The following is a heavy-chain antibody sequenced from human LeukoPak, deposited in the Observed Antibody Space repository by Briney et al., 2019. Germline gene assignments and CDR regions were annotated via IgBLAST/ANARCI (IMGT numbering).Heavy chain of an antibody. CDR3: ARESPTYSSGWYKDF. V-gene: IGHV4-4*07. J-gene: IGHJ4*02. D-gene: IGHD6-19*01. CDR2: IYISGST. CDR1: GGSISYYY. Sequence: KPSETLSLTCTVSGGSISYYYWSWIRQPAGGGLEWIGRIYISGSTNYNPSLKSRVNISIDKSNNQFFLKLNSVTAADTAVYYCARESPTYSSGWYKDFWGQGTLVTVSS.